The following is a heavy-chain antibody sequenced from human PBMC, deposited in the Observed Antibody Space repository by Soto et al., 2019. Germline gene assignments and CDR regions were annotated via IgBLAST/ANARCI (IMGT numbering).Heavy chain of an antibody. D-gene: IGHD6-13*01. CDR2: INPSGGST. V-gene: IGHV1-46*03. CDR3: ASSSPGSRTLMDI. J-gene: IGHJ3*02. CDR1: GYTFTSYY. Sequence: ASVKVSCKSSGYTFTSYYMHCVRQAPGQGLEWMGIINPSGGSTSYAQKFQGRVTMTRDTSTSTVYMELSSLRSEDTAVYYCASSSPGSRTLMDIWGQGTMVTVSS.